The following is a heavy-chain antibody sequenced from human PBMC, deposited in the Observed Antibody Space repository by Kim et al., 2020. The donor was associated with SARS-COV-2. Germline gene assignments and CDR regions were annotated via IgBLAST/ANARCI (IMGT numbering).Heavy chain of an antibody. J-gene: IGHJ4*02. V-gene: IGHV3-30*02. CDR3: AKRDFWSGYPFDY. D-gene: IGHD3-3*01. Sequence: YVNTGKGRFTITRDNSKNTVYLQMNTLGPEDTAVYYCAKRDFWSGYPFDYWGQGTLVTVSS.